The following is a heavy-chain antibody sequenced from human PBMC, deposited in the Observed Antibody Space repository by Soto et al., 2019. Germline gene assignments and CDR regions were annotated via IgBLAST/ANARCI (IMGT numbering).Heavy chain of an antibody. CDR2: ISSSGSTI. D-gene: IGHD3-3*01. CDR3: ASNYDFWSGYTSVYYYGMDV. CDR1: GFTFSSYE. V-gene: IGHV3-48*03. Sequence: PGGSLRLSCAASGFTFSSYEMNWVRQAPGKGLEWVSYISSSGSTIYYADSVKGRFTISRDNAKNSLYLQMNSLRAEDTAVYYCASNYDFWSGYTSVYYYGMDVWGQGTTVTVSS. J-gene: IGHJ6*02.